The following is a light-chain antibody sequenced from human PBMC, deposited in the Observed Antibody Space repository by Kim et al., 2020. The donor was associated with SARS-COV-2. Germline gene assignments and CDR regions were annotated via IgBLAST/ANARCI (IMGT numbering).Light chain of an antibody. CDR2: NNM. CDR1: TSNIGINF. CDR3: SAWDDSLKGHV. Sequence: GQRVTISCSGGTSNIGINFVNLYQRLPGTAPKLLIYNNMQRHSGIPDRFSGLKSGTSASLAVSGLQSDDEGDYFCSAWDDSLKGHVFGTGTKVTVL. J-gene: IGLJ1*01. V-gene: IGLV1-44*01.